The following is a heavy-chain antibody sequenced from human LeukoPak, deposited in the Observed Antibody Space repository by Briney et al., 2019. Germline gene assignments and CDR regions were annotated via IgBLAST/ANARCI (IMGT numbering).Heavy chain of an antibody. J-gene: IGHJ5*02. Sequence: SETLSLTCTVSGGSISSYHWSWIRQPPGKGXXXXXXXYYSGSTNYNXXXKXXXXXSVDTSKNQFSLKLSSVPAADTAVYYCARDRRITMIPSNWFDPWGQGTLVTVSS. CDR1: GGSISSYH. V-gene: IGHV4-59*01. CDR3: ARDRRITMIPSNWFDP. D-gene: IGHD3-22*01. CDR2: XYYSGST.